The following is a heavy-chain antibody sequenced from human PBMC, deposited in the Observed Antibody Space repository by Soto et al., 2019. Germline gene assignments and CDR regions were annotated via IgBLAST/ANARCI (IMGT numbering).Heavy chain of an antibody. J-gene: IGHJ6*03. D-gene: IGHD1-26*01. CDR1: GYTLTELS. CDR2: FDPEDGET. V-gene: IGHV1-24*01. Sequence: GASVKVSCKVSGYTLTELSMHWVRQAPGKGLEWMGGFDPEDGETIYAQKFQGRVTMTEDTSTGTAYMELSSLRSEDTAVYYCATGSRGVYYYYYYMDVWGKGTTDTVSS. CDR3: ATGSRGVYYYYYYMDV.